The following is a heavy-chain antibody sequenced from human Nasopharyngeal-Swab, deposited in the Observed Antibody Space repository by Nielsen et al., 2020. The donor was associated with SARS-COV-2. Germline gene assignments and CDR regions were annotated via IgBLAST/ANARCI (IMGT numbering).Heavy chain of an antibody. J-gene: IGHJ4*02. V-gene: IGHV4-61*01. D-gene: IGHD2-2*01. CDR2: IFYTGNT. CDR3: ARDRGDLRKYHFDS. CDR1: GGSVSRGSHY. Sequence: SETLFLTCTVSGGSVSRGSHYWTWIRQPPGKELDWIGYIFYTGNTNYNPSLESRVTMSIDTSKNQFSLKLSSVTAADTAVYYCARDRGDLRKYHFDSWGQGTQIAVSS.